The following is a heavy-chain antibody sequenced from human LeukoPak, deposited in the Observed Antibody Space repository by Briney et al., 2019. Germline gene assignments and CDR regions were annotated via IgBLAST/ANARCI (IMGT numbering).Heavy chain of an antibody. V-gene: IGHV4-59*01. J-gene: IGHJ6*03. CDR3: ARAHDFWSGSPLYYYYMDV. CDR1: AGSISSYY. D-gene: IGHD3-3*01. Sequence: SETLSLTCTVSAGSISSYYWSWIRQPPGKGLEWIGYIYYSGSTNYNPSLKSRVTISVDTSKNQFSLKLSSVTAADTAVYYCARAHDFWSGSPLYYYYMDVWGKGTTVTVSS. CDR2: IYYSGST.